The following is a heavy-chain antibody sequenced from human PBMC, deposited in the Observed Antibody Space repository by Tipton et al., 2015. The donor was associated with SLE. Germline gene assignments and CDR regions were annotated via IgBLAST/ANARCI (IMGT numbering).Heavy chain of an antibody. V-gene: IGHV4-34*01. CDR1: GGSFSGYY. D-gene: IGHD2-2*01. CDR3: ARTDIVVVPAALYYFDY. CDR2: INHSGST. J-gene: IGHJ4*02. Sequence: TLSLTCAVYGGSFSGYYWSWIRQPPGKGLEWIGEINHSGSTNYNPSLESRVTISVDTSKNQFSLKLSSVTAADTAVYYCARTDIVVVPAALYYFDYWGQGTLVTVSS.